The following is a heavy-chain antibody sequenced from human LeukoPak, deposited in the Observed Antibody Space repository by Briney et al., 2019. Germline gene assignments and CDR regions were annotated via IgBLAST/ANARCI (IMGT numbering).Heavy chain of an antibody. V-gene: IGHV4-39*07. CDR3: ARVHPYDFWSGSPYYFDY. CDR1: GGSISSSSYY. CDR2: INHSGST. J-gene: IGHJ4*02. Sequence: PSETLSLTCTVSGGSISSSSYYWGWIRQPPGKGLEWIGEINHSGSTNYNPSLKSRVTISVDTSKNQFSLKLSSVTAADTAVYYCARVHPYDFWSGSPYYFDYWGQGTLVTVSS. D-gene: IGHD3-3*01.